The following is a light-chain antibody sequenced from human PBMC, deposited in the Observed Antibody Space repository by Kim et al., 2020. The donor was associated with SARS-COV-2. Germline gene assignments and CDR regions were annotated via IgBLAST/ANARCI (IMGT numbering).Light chain of an antibody. J-gene: IGLJ2*01. CDR3: QAWDSSTVV. V-gene: IGLV3-1*01. Sequence: SYELPQPPSVSVSPGQTASITCSGAKLGDKYACWYQQKPGPSPVLVIYQDSTRPSGIPERFSGSNSGNTATLTISGPQAMDEADFYCQAWDSSTVVFGGG. CDR1: KLGDKY. CDR2: QDS.